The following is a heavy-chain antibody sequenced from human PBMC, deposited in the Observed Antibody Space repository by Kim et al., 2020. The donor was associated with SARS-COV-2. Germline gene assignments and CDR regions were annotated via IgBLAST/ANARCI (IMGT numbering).Heavy chain of an antibody. CDR1: GGSISSGGYY. CDR3: AREYGPHTIDY. J-gene: IGHJ4*02. Sequence: SETLSLTCTVSGGSISSGGYYWSWIRQHPGKGLEWIGYIYYSGSTYYNPSLKSRVTISVDTSKNQFSLKLSSVTAADTAVYYCAREYGPHTIDYWGQGTLVTVSS. D-gene: IGHD1-1*01. CDR2: IYYSGST. V-gene: IGHV4-31*03.